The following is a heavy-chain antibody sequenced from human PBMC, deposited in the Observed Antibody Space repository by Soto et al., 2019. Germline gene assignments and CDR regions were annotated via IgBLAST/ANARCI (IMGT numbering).Heavy chain of an antibody. J-gene: IGHJ5*02. D-gene: IGHD5-18*01. CDR3: ARGAGFSYASTWFDI. CDR2: IYYTGST. Sequence: PSETLSLPCTVSGASISGGTYYWTWIRQATGKGLEWVGHIYYTGSTNYNPALNDRVTISVDTSKTHFSLQLTSVAAADTAVYYCARGAGFSYASTWFDIWGQGTLVTVS. CDR1: GASISGGTYY. V-gene: IGHV4-61*03.